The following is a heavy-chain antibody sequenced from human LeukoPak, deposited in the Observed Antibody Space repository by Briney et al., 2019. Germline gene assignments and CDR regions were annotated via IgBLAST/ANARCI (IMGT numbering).Heavy chain of an antibody. J-gene: IGHJ4*02. CDR2: ISSSSSYI. Sequence: GGSLRLSCAASGFTFSSYSMNWVRQAPGKGLEWVSSISSSSSYIYYADSVKGRFTISRDNAKNSLYLQMNSLRAEDTAVYYCARALGDGYITMGHYFDYWGQGTLVTVSS. V-gene: IGHV3-21*01. CDR1: GFTFSSYS. CDR3: ARALGDGYITMGHYFDY. D-gene: IGHD5-24*01.